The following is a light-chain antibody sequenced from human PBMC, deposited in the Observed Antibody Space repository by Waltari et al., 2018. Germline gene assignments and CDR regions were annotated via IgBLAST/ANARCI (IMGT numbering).Light chain of an antibody. CDR1: SSDVGSYNY. CDR2: KVS. CDR3: ASHTSSSTI. Sequence: QSALTQPASVSGSPGQSITISCTGTSSDVGSYNYVSWYQQHPGKAPNLMISKVSNRPSGGSNRFSGTKSGTTASLTISGLQAEDEADYYCASHTSSSTIFGGGTNLTVL. V-gene: IGLV2-14*01. J-gene: IGLJ2*01.